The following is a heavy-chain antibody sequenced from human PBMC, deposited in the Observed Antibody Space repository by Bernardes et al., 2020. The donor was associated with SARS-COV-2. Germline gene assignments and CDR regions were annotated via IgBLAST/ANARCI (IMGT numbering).Heavy chain of an antibody. Sequence: GGSLRLSCAASGFTFGDFAMHWVRQVPGKGLEWVSGISWKSNTIGYADSVKGRFTISRDNAKNFLYLQMNSLRAEDTALYYCAKSTSNYYDNPGGVSDFWGQGTLVTVSS. V-gene: IGHV3-9*01. CDR3: AKSTSNYYDNPGGVSDF. CDR1: GFTFGDFA. D-gene: IGHD3-22*01. J-gene: IGHJ4*02. CDR2: ISWKSNTI.